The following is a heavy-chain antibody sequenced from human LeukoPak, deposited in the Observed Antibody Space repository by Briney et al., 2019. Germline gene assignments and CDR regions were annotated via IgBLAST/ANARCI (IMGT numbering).Heavy chain of an antibody. D-gene: IGHD3-10*01. V-gene: IGHV3-48*04. CDR3: ASLPLWFGEYY. CDR2: ISSSGSTI. Sequence: PGGSLRLSCAASGFTFSSYSMNWVRQAPGKGLEWVSYISSSGSTIYYADSVKGRFTISRDNAKNSLYLQMNSLRAEDTAVYYCASLPLWFGEYYWGQGTLVTVSS. J-gene: IGHJ4*02. CDR1: GFTFSSYS.